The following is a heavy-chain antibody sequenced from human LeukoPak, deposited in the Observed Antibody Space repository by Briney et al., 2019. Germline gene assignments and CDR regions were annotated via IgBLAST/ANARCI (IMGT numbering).Heavy chain of an antibody. V-gene: IGHV4-34*01. CDR2: INHSGST. D-gene: IGHD3-3*01. CDR3: ARENARITIFGVVGDWFDP. J-gene: IGHJ5*02. Sequence: SETLSLTCAVYGGSFSGYYWSWIRQPPGKGLEWIGEINHSGSTNYNPSLKSRVTISVDTSKNQFSLKLSSVTAADTAVYYCARENARITIFGVVGDWFDPWGQGTLVTVSS. CDR1: GGSFSGYY.